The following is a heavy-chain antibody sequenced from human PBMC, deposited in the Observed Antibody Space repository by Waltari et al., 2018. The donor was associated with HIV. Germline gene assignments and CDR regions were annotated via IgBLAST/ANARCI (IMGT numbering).Heavy chain of an antibody. CDR2: MNPTSGNT. V-gene: IGHV1-8*01. CDR1: GYTFTSYD. D-gene: IGHD6-19*01. CDR3: ARGGYSGSRGYYYYGMDV. Sequence: QVQLVQSGAEVKKPGASVKVSCKASGYTFTSYDINLVRQATGQGLEWMGWMNPTSGNTGYAKKFQGRVTKTRNTSIRTAYMELSSLRSEDTAVYYCARGGYSGSRGYYYYGMDVWGQGTTVTVSS. J-gene: IGHJ6*02.